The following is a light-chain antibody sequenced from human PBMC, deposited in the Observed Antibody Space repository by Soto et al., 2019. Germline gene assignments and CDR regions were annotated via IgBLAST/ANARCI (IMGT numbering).Light chain of an antibody. Sequence: EIVMTQSPATLSVSPGERATLSCRASQSVSSNLAWNQQKPGQAPRLLIYDASNRATGIPARFSGSGSGTDFTLTISSLEPEDFAVYYCQQRSNWLTWTFGQGTKVDIK. V-gene: IGKV3-11*01. J-gene: IGKJ1*01. CDR1: QSVSSN. CDR2: DAS. CDR3: QQRSNWLTWT.